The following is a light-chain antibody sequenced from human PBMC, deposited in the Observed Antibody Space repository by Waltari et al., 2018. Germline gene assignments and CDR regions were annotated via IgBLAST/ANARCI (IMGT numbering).Light chain of an antibody. V-gene: IGLV3-1*01. J-gene: IGLJ2*01. CDR3: QAWDTSDYVV. CDR2: KDT. CDR1: NLGNAY. Sequence: SFDLTQPPSVSVSPGQTARISCPGNNLGNAYSSWYQQKPGQSPVVVIYKDTERPSGIPDRFSGSSSGNTATLTISGTQDIDEADYYCQAWDTSDYVVFGGGTKLTVL.